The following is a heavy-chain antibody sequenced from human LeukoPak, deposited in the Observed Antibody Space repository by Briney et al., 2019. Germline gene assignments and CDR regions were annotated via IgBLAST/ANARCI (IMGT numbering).Heavy chain of an antibody. V-gene: IGHV1-24*01. D-gene: IGHD4-23*01. CDR2: FDPEDGET. Sequence: GASVKVSCKVSGYTLTELSMHWVRQAPGKGLEWMGGFDPEDGETIYAQKFQGRVTMTEDTSTDTAYMELSSLRSEDTAVYYCARAPRVRWSNLFDYWGQGTLVTVSS. CDR3: ARAPRVRWSNLFDY. CDR1: GYTLTELS. J-gene: IGHJ4*02.